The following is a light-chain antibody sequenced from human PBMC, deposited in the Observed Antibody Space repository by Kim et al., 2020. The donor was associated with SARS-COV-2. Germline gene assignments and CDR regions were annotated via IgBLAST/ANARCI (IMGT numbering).Light chain of an antibody. CDR1: QSVSSN. J-gene: IGKJ5*01. Sequence: EIVMTQSPATLSVSPGERATLSCRASQSVSSNLAWYQHKPGQAPRLLIYGASTRATGIPARFSGSGSGTEFTLTISSLQSEDFAVYYCKQYNNWPPITFGQGTRLEIK. CDR2: GAS. CDR3: KQYNNWPPIT. V-gene: IGKV3-15*01.